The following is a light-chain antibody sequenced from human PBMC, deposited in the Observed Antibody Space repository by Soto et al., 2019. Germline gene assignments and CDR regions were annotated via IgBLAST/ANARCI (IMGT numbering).Light chain of an antibody. CDR2: DAS. Sequence: DIQMTQSPSTLSASVGDRVTITCRASQSIGEWLAWYQQKPGKAPKVLIYDASRLQSGVPSRFSGSGSGTEFILTISSLQPDDFGTYYCQDYSDYSWTFGQGTKVDI. CDR1: QSIGEW. V-gene: IGKV1-5*01. CDR3: QDYSDYSWT. J-gene: IGKJ1*01.